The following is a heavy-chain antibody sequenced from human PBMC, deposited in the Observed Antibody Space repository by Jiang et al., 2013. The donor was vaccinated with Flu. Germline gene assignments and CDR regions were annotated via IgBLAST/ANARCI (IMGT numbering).Heavy chain of an antibody. V-gene: IGHV4-30-2*01. CDR1: GTSILTRGYS. CDR3: ARSREDDTDNYFFFDF. D-gene: IGHD3-9*01. CDR2: IYHSGVT. Sequence: SGLVKPSQTLSLTCTVSGTSILTRGYSWSWIRHPPGRGLEWLGYIYHSGVTFYNPSLDSRITMSMDPSNNQFSLRLTSMTAADTAVYYCARSREDDTDNYFFFDFWGQGALVSVSS. J-gene: IGHJ4*02.